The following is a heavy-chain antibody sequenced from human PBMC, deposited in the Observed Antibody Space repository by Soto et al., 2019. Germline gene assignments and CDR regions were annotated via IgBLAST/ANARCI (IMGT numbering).Heavy chain of an antibody. CDR2: ISGSGGST. V-gene: IGHV3-23*01. J-gene: IGHJ4*02. Sequence: GGSLRLSCAASGFTFSSYAMSWVRQAPGKGLEWVSAISGSGGSTYYADSVKGRFTTSRDNSKNTLYLQMNSLRAEDTAVYYCAKDRRSSGWSSLNYFDYWGQGTLVTVSS. CDR1: GFTFSSYA. D-gene: IGHD6-19*01. CDR3: AKDRRSSGWSSLNYFDY.